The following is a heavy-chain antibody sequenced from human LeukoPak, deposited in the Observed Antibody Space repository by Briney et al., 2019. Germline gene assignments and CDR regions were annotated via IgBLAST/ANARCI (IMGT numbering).Heavy chain of an antibody. CDR2: SSAYNGNT. CDR1: GYTFTSYG. D-gene: IGHD2-15*01. Sequence: ASVKVSCKASGYTFTSYGISLVRQAPGQGLEWMGWSSAYNGNTNYAQKLQGRVTMTTDTSTSTAYMELRSLRSDDTAVYYCARDSGYCSGGSCLPFDPWGQGTLVTVSS. CDR3: ARDSGYCSGGSCLPFDP. J-gene: IGHJ5*02. V-gene: IGHV1-18*01.